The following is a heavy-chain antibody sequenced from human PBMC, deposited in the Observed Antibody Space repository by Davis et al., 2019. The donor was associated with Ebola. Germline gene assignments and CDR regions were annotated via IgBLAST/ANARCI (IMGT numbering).Heavy chain of an antibody. Sequence: SETLSLTCAVYGGSFSGYYWSWIRQPPGKGLEWIAEINDSGYTNYNPSLKSRVTTSVDTSRNQFSLKVNSVTAADTAVYYCARSRSYFHHWGQGTPVTVSS. CDR3: ARSRSYFHH. CDR1: GGSFSGYY. V-gene: IGHV4-34*01. J-gene: IGHJ1*01. CDR2: INDSGYT.